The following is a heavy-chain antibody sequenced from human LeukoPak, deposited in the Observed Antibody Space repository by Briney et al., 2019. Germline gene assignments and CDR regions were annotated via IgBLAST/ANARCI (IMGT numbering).Heavy chain of an antibody. V-gene: IGHV4-30-4*01. CDR2: FHYSGTT. D-gene: IGHD5-12*01. J-gene: IGHJ4*02. Sequence: SQTLSLTCSVSGGSISSGDYYWSWIRQPPGKGLEWIAYFHYSGTTYYNPSLKNRVTISLDRSKNKSSLRLNSVTAADTAASYSARRGGYSGLRHDSWGQGTLVTVSS. CDR3: ARRGGYSGLRHDS. CDR1: GGSISSGDYY.